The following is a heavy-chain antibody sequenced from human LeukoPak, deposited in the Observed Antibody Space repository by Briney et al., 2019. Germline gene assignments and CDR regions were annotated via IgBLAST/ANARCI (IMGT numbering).Heavy chain of an antibody. CDR3: ARGLMAMIDY. CDR2: INHSGST. D-gene: IGHD5-24*01. CDR1: GASVSSHY. Sequence: SETLSLTCAVSGASVSSHYWSWIRQSPGKGLEWIGEINHSGSTNYIPSLNSRVTISVDTSKNQFSLKLSSVTAADTAVYYCARGLMAMIDYWGQGTLVTVSS. V-gene: IGHV4-34*01. J-gene: IGHJ4*02.